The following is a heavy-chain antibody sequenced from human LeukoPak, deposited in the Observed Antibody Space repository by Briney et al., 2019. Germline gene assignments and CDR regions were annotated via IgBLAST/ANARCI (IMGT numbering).Heavy chain of an antibody. Sequence: SETLSLTCTVSGGSISSYYWSWIRQPAGKGLEWIGRIYTSGSTNYNPSLKSRVTISVDTSKNQFSLKLSSVTAADTAVYYCARGGSSWYGDAFDIWGQGTMVTVSS. CDR1: GGSISSYY. V-gene: IGHV4-4*07. CDR3: ARGGSSWYGDAFDI. D-gene: IGHD6-13*01. J-gene: IGHJ3*02. CDR2: IYTSGST.